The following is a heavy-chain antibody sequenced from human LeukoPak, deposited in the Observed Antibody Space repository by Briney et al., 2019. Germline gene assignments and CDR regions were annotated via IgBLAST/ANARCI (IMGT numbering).Heavy chain of an antibody. CDR3: PGLQGHSYYYMDV. J-gene: IGHJ6*03. CDR2: IDHGGIT. Sequence: SETLSLTCAVYGGSFSSYYWSWIRQPPGRGLERIGDIDHGGITNCNPSLKSRVTISVDTSKNQFSLTLRSVTAADTAVYYCPGLQGHSYYYMDVWGRGTTVTVSS. V-gene: IGHV4-34*01. CDR1: GGSFSSYY.